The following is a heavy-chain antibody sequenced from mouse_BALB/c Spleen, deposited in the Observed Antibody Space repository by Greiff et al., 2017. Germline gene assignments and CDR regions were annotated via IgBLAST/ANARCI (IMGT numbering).Heavy chain of an antibody. CDR2: IDPSDSYT. V-gene: IGHV1-69*02. J-gene: IGHJ2*01. D-gene: IGHD1-1*01. CDR3: AALRGYYFDY. CDR1: GYTFTSYW. Sequence: QVQLQQPGAELVKPGASVKLSCKASGYTFTSYWMHWVKQRPGQGLEWIGEIDPSDSYTNYNQKFKGKATLTVDKSSSTAYMQLSSLTSEDSAVYCCAALRGYYFDYWGQGTTLTVSS.